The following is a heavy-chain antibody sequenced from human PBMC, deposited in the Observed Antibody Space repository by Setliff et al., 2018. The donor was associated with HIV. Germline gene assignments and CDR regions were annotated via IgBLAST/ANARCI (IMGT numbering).Heavy chain of an antibody. D-gene: IGHD6-19*01. CDR2: INDSGNT. CDR3: ARRTSFIGGAVAGNSDY. CDR1: AGSLSGYY. Sequence: SETLSLTCDVYAGSLSGYYWSWIRQSPGKGLEWIGEINDSGNTNYNPSLRSRFTISIDTSKNHFSLKLKSVTAADTAIFYCARRTSFIGGAVAGNSDYWGQGTPVTVSS. V-gene: IGHV4-34*01. J-gene: IGHJ4*02.